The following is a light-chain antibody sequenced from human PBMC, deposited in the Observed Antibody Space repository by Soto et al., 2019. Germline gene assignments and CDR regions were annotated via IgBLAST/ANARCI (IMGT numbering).Light chain of an antibody. CDR2: GAS. V-gene: IGKV3-15*01. J-gene: IGKJ2*01. Sequence: EIVMTQSPATLSVSPGERATLSCRASQSISSNLAWYQQKPGQAPRLLIYGASTRATGIPARFSGSGSGTYFTLTISSLQSEDSAVYYCQYYDNRPPYAFGQGTKLEIK. CDR3: QYYDNRPPYA. CDR1: QSISSN.